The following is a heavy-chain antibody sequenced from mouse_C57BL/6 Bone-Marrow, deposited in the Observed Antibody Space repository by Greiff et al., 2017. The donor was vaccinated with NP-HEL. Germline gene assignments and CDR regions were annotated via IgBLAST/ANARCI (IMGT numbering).Heavy chain of an antibody. J-gene: IGHJ1*03. CDR2: IDPSDSYT. Sequence: VQLQQPGAELVRPGTSVKLSCKASGYTFTSYWMHWVKQRPGQGLEWIGVIDPSDSYTNYNQKFKGKATLTLDTSSSTAYMQLSSLTSEDSAVYYCHWYFDVWGTGTTVTVSS. CDR3: HWYFDV. V-gene: IGHV1-59*01. CDR1: GYTFTSYW.